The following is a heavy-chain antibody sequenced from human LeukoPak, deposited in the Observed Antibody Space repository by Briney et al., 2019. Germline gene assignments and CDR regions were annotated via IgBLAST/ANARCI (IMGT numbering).Heavy chain of an antibody. CDR2: IIPIFGTA. CDR3: ARDPGWGFDY. CDR1: GGTFSSYA. D-gene: IGHD3-16*01. V-gene: IGHV1-69*05. Sequence: SVKVSCKASGGTFSSYAISWVRQAPGQGLECMGGIIPIFGTANDAQKFQGRVTITTDESTRTGYMELSSLRSEDTAVYYCARDPGWGFDYWGQGTLVTVSS. J-gene: IGHJ4*02.